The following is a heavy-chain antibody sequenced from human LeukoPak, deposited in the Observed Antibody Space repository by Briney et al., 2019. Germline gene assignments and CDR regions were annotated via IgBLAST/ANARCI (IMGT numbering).Heavy chain of an antibody. J-gene: IGHJ4*02. CDR2: ISSSGSTI. D-gene: IGHD6-19*01. V-gene: IGHV3-48*03. CDR3: AKDLIREAVVTPFDY. CDR1: GFTFSSYE. Sequence: GGSLRLSCAASGFTFSSYEMNWVRQAPGKGLEWVSYISSSGSTIYYADSVKGRFTISRDNAKNSLYLQMNSLRAEDTAVYYCAKDLIREAVVTPFDYWGQGTLVTVSS.